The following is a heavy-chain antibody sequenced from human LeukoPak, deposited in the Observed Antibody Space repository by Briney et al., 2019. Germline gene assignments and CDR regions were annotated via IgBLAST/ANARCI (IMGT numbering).Heavy chain of an antibody. D-gene: IGHD1-26*01. CDR1: GGSISSYY. CDR3: ASEISGSYREFDY. J-gene: IGHJ4*02. Sequence: SETLSLTCTVSGGSISSYYWRWIRQPAGKGLEWIGRIYTSGSTNYNASLKSRVSMSVDTSKNQLSLKLSSVTAADTAVFYCASEISGSYREFDYWGQGTLVTVSS. CDR2: IYTSGST. V-gene: IGHV4-4*07.